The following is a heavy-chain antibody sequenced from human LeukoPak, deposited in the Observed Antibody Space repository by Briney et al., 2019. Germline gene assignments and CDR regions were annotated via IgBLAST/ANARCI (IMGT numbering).Heavy chain of an antibody. CDR1: GFTFSNYA. Sequence: GRSLRLSCAASGFTFSNYAMSWVRQAPGKGLEWVSAISGSGGSTYYADSVKGRFTISRDNSKNTLYLQMNSLRAEDTAVYYCAKDSAYSSAWYWGQGTLVTVSS. V-gene: IGHV3-23*01. CDR2: ISGSGGST. J-gene: IGHJ4*02. D-gene: IGHD6-19*01. CDR3: AKDSAYSSAWY.